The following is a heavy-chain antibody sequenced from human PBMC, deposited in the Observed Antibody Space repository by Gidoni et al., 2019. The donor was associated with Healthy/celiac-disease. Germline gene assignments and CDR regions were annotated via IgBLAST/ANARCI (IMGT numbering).Heavy chain of an antibody. V-gene: IGHV1-69*01. J-gene: IGHJ5*02. Sequence: QVQLVQSGAEVKKPGSSVKVSCKASGGTFSSYASRWVRQAPGQGLEWMGGIIPIFGTANYAQKFQGRVTITADESTSTAYMELSSLRSEDTAVYYCARPAYYDILTGYYTSPWFDPWGQGTLVTVSS. CDR2: IIPIFGTA. CDR3: ARPAYYDILTGYYTSPWFDP. D-gene: IGHD3-9*01. CDR1: GGTFSSYA.